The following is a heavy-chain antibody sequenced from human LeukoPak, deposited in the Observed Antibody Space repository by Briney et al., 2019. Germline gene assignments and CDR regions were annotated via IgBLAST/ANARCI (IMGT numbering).Heavy chain of an antibody. CDR1: GGPISSGGYY. CDR2: IYYSGST. Sequence: PSQTLSLTCTVSGGPISSGGYYWNWIRQHPGKGLEWIGYIYYSGSTYYNPSLKSRVTISVDTSKNQFSLKLSSVTAADTAVYYCARQQAGGSGKIDYWGQGTLVTVSS. J-gene: IGHJ4*02. D-gene: IGHD3-10*01. CDR3: ARQQAGGSGKIDY. V-gene: IGHV4-31*03.